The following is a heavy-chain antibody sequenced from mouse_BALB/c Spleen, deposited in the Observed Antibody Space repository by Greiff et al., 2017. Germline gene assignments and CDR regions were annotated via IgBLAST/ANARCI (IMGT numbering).Heavy chain of an antibody. J-gene: IGHJ4*01. V-gene: IGHV2-2*02. CDR2: IWSGGST. CDR1: GFSLTSYG. Sequence: QVQLKESGPGLVQPSQSLSITCTVPGFSLTSYGVHWVRQSPGKGLEWLGVIWSGGSTDHNAAFISRLSISKDNSKRQVFFKMNSLQANDTAIYYGARSSLGLSGMDYWGQGTAVTVSA. D-gene: IGHD3-3*01. CDR3: ARSSLGLSGMDY.